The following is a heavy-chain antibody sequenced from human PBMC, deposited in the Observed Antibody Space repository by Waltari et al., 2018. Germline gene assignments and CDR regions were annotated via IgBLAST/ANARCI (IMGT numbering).Heavy chain of an antibody. CDR1: GFIFSSYD. CDR2: ISGSGSKI. J-gene: IGHJ5*02. V-gene: IGHV3-23*01. Sequence: EVQLLESGGGLVQPGGSLRLSCAASGFIFSSYDMSWVRQAPGKGREWVSGISGSGSKIHYADSVRGRVTISRDNSKNTVYLQMNSLRAEDTAVYYCAKGPAARTNWFDPWGQGTLVTVSS. D-gene: IGHD2-2*01. CDR3: AKGPAARTNWFDP.